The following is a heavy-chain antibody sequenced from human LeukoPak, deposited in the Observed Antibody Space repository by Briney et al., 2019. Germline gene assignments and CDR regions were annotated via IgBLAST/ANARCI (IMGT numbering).Heavy chain of an antibody. CDR1: GFTFSTFH. J-gene: IGHJ4*02. CDR3: ARGNYYYDSSGYYTLTY. V-gene: IGHV3-48*03. CDR2: ISSSGSTI. Sequence: GGSLRLSCTASGFTFSTFHMHWVRQAPGKGLEWVSYISSSGSTIYYADSVKGRFTISRDNAKNSLYLQMNSLRAEDTAVYYCARGNYYYDSSGYYTLTYWGQGTLVTVSS. D-gene: IGHD3-22*01.